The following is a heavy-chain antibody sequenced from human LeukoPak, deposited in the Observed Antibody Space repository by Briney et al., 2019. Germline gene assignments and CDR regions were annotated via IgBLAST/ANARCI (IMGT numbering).Heavy chain of an antibody. CDR2: LSGNDYYI. J-gene: IGHJ4*02. CDR1: GFTFSTYT. CDR3: ARDHQNYYDSSGYLDY. V-gene: IGHV3-21*01. Sequence: GGSLRLSCAASGFTFSTYTMNWVRQAPGKGLEWVSSLSGNDYYIYYADSVKGRFTVSRDNAKNSLYLQMNSLRAEDTAVYYCARDHQNYYDSSGYLDYWGQGTLVTVSS. D-gene: IGHD3-22*01.